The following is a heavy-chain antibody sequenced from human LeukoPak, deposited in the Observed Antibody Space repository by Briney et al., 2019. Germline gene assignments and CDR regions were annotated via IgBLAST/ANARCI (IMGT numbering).Heavy chain of an antibody. Sequence: SETLSLTCTVSGGSISSYYWSWIRQPPGKGLEWIGYIYYSGSTNYNPSLKSRVTMSVDTSKDQFSLKLSSVTAADTAVYYCARITTMVRGADALDIWGQGTMVTVSS. CDR1: GGSISSYY. V-gene: IGHV4-59*12. CDR3: ARITTMVRGADALDI. J-gene: IGHJ3*02. CDR2: IYYSGST. D-gene: IGHD3-10*01.